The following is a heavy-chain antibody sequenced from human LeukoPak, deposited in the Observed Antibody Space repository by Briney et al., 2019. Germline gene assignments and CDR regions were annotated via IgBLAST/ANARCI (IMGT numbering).Heavy chain of an antibody. CDR3: ARGAGWYNY. D-gene: IGHD6-19*01. V-gene: IGHV4-59*01. CDR1: DASISSYY. Sequence: SETLSLTGTVSDASISSYYWSWLRQPPGKGLEWIGYIYYSGSTNYNPSLRSRVTISVDTSKKQFSLKLSSVTAADTAVYYCARGAGWYNYWGQGTLVTVSS. J-gene: IGHJ4*02. CDR2: IYYSGST.